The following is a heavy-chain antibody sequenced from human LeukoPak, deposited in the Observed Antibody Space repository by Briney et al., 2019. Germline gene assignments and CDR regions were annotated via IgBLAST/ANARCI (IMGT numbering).Heavy chain of an antibody. J-gene: IGHJ4*02. CDR1: GFTFSSYA. CDR2: IIGSGSST. V-gene: IGHV3-23*01. Sequence: GGSLRLSCAASGFTFSSYAMSWVRQAPGKGLEWVSAIIGSGSSTYYADSVKGRFTISRDNSKNTLYLQMNSLRAEDTAVYYCAKTVSGSYSYQGGDYWGQGTLVTVSS. D-gene: IGHD3-10*01. CDR3: AKTVSGSYSYQGGDY.